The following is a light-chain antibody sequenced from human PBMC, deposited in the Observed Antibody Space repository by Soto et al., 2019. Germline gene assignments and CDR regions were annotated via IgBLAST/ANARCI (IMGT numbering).Light chain of an antibody. Sequence: DIVMTQSPDSLAVSLGERATINCKSSQSVLYSSNNKNYLAWYQQKPGQPPKLLIYWASTRESGVPARFSGSGSGTDFPLTISSLQAEDVAVYYCQQYYSTPLTFGGGTKVEIK. CDR1: QSVLYSSNNKNY. J-gene: IGKJ4*01. CDR2: WAS. CDR3: QQYYSTPLT. V-gene: IGKV4-1*01.